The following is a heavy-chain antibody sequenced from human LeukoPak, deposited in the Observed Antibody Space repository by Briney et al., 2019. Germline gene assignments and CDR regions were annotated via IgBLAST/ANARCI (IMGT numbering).Heavy chain of an antibody. V-gene: IGHV4-34*01. CDR1: GGSFSGYY. D-gene: IGHD2-2*01. Sequence: SETLSLTCAVYGGSFSGYYWSWIRQPPGKGREWIGEIKHSGSTNYNPSLKSRVTISADTTKTQFSLKLSSVTAAGTAVYYCARGYCSSTSCLYYIDDWGQGTLVTVSS. CDR2: IKHSGST. J-gene: IGHJ4*02. CDR3: ARGYCSSTSCLYYIDD.